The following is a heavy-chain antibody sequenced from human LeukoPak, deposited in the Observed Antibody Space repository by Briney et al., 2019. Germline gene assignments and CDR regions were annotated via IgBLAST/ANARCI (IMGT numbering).Heavy chain of an antibody. V-gene: IGHV4-59*01. J-gene: IGHJ4*02. CDR2: IYYSGST. Sequence: SETLSLTCTVSGGSISSYLWSWIRQPPGKGLEWIAYIYYSGSTNYNPSLKSRVAISVDTSKNQFSLKLSSVTAEDTAVYYCARGLPGVGYYDSSGYPFDYWGQGTLVTVSS. CDR1: GGSISSYL. D-gene: IGHD3-22*01. CDR3: ARGLPGVGYYDSSGYPFDY.